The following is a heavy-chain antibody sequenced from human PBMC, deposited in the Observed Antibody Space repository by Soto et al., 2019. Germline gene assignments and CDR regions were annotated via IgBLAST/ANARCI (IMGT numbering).Heavy chain of an antibody. D-gene: IGHD5-18*01. CDR2: ISSSGGSA. CDR3: AKDLKIQMWFPVSGFDC. CDR1: GFTVSKYA. J-gene: IGHJ4*02. Sequence: GGSLRLSCAASGFTVSKYAMGWVRQAPGKGLEWVSSISSSGGSAYYADSVRGRFTISRENSKNTLSLQMESLRAEDTAVYYCAKDLKIQMWFPVSGFDCWGQGALVTVSS. V-gene: IGHV3-23*01.